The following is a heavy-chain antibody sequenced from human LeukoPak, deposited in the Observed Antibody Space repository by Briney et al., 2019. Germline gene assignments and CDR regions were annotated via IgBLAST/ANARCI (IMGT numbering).Heavy chain of an antibody. CDR1: GFTFSSYW. D-gene: IGHD6-19*01. CDR2: MNDDGSST. J-gene: IGHJ1*01. CDR3: AKQYSSDWNGLAEYFQH. V-gene: IGHV3-74*01. Sequence: GGSLRLSCAASGFTFSSYWMHWVRQAPGKGLVWVSRMNDDGSSTSYADSLKGRFTISRDNSKNTLYLQMNSLRAEDTAVYYCAKQYSSDWNGLAEYFQHWGQGTLLTVSS.